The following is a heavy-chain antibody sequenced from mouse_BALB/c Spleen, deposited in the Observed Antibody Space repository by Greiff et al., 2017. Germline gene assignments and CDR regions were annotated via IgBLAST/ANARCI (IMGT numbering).Heavy chain of an antibody. D-gene: IGHD2-2*01. CDR1: GFNIKDTY. Sequence: EVQLQQSGAELVKPGASVKLSCAASGFNIKDTYMHWVQQRPEQGLEWIGRIDPANGNTKYDPKFQGKATITTDTSYNTAYLQLSSLTSEDTAVYYCDRWGYDEGAMDYWGQGTSVTVSS. CDR3: DRWGYDEGAMDY. V-gene: IGHV14-3*02. J-gene: IGHJ4*01. CDR2: IDPANGNT.